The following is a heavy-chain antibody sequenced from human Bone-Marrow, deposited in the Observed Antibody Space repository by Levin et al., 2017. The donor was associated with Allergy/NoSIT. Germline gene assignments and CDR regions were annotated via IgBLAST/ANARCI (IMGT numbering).Heavy chain of an antibody. J-gene: IGHJ4*02. V-gene: IGHV3-23*01. CDR1: GFTLNSYS. Sequence: SGGSLRLSCVASGFTLNSYSMNWVRQAPGKGLEWVSAIGTAGDAHYADSVKGRFTGSRDTSKNTLYLQMNSVRADDTAIYYCAKKTAGQHPLDYWGQGTRVTVSS. CDR2: IGTAGDA. CDR3: AKKTAGQHPLDY.